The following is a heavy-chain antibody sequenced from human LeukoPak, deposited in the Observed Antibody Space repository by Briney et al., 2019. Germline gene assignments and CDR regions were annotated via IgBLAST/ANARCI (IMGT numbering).Heavy chain of an antibody. CDR1: GYTFTSYY. V-gene: IGHV1-46*01. J-gene: IGHJ3*02. CDR2: INPSGGST. CDR3: ARERYAPGAFGI. Sequence: GASVKVSFKASGYTFTSYYMHWVRQAPGQGLEWMGIINPSGGSTSYAQKFQGRVTMTRDTSTSTVYMELSSLRSEDTAVYYCARERYAPGAFGIWGQGTMVTVSS. D-gene: IGHD5-12*01.